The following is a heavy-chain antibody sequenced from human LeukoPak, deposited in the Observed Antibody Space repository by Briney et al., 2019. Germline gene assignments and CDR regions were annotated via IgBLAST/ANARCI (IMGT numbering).Heavy chain of an antibody. V-gene: IGHV3-30*04. CDR3: ARDDSGWITGKILY. J-gene: IGHJ4*02. CDR2: ISKDGET. Sequence: WGSLRLSCSASGFIFNMFGMHWFRQAPGKGLEWVALISKDGETYYTDSVKGRFTISRDTSTNTVNLQMDSLTSEDTAVYFCARDDSGWITGKILYWGQGTLVSVSS. D-gene: IGHD6-19*01. CDR1: GFIFNMFG.